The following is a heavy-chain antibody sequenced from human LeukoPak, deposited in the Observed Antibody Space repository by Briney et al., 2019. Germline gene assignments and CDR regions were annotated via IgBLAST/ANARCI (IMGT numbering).Heavy chain of an antibody. J-gene: IGHJ5*02. CDR3: AKDT. CDR1: GFTFGNYA. Sequence: GGTLRLSCAASGFTFGNYAMSWVRQAPGGGLEWVSGISDGGGTRYYADSVKGRFTISRDNSKNTLYLQMTSLRAEDTAIYYCAKDTWGQGTLVTVSS. CDR2: ISDGGGTR. V-gene: IGHV3-23*01.